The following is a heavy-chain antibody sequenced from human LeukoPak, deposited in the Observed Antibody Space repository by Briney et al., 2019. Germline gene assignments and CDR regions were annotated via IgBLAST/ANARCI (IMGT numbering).Heavy chain of an antibody. Sequence: GESLKISCKGSGYNFTSYWIGWVRQMPGKGLEWMGIIYHGDSDTRYSPSFQGQVTISADKSMSTAYLQWSSLKASDTAIYYCARLGARVGYFDLWGRGTLVTVSS. V-gene: IGHV5-51*01. CDR3: ARLGARVGYFDL. CDR1: GYNFTSYW. CDR2: IYHGDSDT. J-gene: IGHJ2*01. D-gene: IGHD3-16*01.